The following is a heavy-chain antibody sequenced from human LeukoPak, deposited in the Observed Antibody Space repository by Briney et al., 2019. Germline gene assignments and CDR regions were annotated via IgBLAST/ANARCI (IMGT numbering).Heavy chain of an antibody. V-gene: IGHV4-4*07. CDR2: IYTSGRT. D-gene: IGHD3-9*01. CDR3: ARSPSYNILTGYPHFDF. J-gene: IGHJ4*02. CDR1: GCSISSYY. Sequence: SETLSLTCTFSGCSISSYYWSWIRQPAGKGLEGIGRIYTSGRTNYNPSLQSRVTMSVDTSKNQFSLTLSSVTAADTAVYYCARSPSYNILTGYPHFDFWGQGTLVTVSS.